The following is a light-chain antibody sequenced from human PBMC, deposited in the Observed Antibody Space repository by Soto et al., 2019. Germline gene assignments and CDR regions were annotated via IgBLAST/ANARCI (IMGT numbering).Light chain of an antibody. V-gene: IGKV3-20*01. Sequence: EIVLTQSPATLSLSPGERATISCRASQSVRSSYLACYQQQPDQAPRLLIYVASSRATGIPDRFSGSGSGTDYTLTISRLEPEDFAVYYCQQYGSSGFTFGPGTKLDIK. CDR1: QSVRSSY. CDR2: VAS. J-gene: IGKJ3*01. CDR3: QQYGSSGFT.